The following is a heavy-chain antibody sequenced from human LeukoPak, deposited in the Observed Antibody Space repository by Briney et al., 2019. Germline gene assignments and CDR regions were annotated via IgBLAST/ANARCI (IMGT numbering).Heavy chain of an antibody. CDR2: ISSSSSYI. CDR3: ATSTVAKYDY. V-gene: IGHV3-21*04. Sequence: GGSLRLSCAASGFTFSSYSMNWVRQAPGKGLEWVSSISSSSSYIYYADSVKGRFTISRDNSKNTLYLQMNSLRAEDTALYYCATSTVAKYDYWGQGTLVAVSS. D-gene: IGHD4-11*01. CDR1: GFTFSSYS. J-gene: IGHJ4*02.